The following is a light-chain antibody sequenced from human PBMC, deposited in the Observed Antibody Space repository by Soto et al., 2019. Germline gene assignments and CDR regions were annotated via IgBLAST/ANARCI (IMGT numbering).Light chain of an antibody. CDR1: QSVTSY. Sequence: EIVLTQSPATLSLSPGERATLSCRASQSVTSYLAWYQQKPGQAPRLLIYGASSRATGIPDRFSGSGSGTDFTLTISRLEPGDFAVYHCQHYGDCLTWTFGQGTKVDIK. V-gene: IGKV3-20*01. CDR2: GAS. CDR3: QHYGDCLTWT. J-gene: IGKJ1*01.